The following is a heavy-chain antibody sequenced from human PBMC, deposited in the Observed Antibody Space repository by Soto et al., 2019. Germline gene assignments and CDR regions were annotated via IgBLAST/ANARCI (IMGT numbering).Heavy chain of an antibody. CDR1: GGSLNNYL. Sequence: QVQLVQSGAEMKKPGSSVKVSCKASGGSLNNYLITWVRQAPGQGLEWLGEIVPLSGATNSAQKFQGRVTITADDSTKTAYMEQWSLRPDDTAMYFCARGGVDTVTFDYWGQGTLVTVSS. D-gene: IGHD5-18*01. CDR3: ARGGVDTVTFDY. V-gene: IGHV1-69*01. J-gene: IGHJ4*02. CDR2: IVPLSGAT.